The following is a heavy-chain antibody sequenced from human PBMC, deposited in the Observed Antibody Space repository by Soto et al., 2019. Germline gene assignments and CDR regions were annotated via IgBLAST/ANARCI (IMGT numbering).Heavy chain of an antibody. D-gene: IGHD3-10*02. Sequence: ASVKVSCKASGYTFTGYYMHGVRQAPGQGLEWMGWINPNSGGTNYAQKFQGRVTMTRDTSISTAYMELSRLRSDDTAVYYCARVKTMIGEGLYYYYGIDVVGERT. J-gene: IGHJ6*02. CDR1: GYTFTGYY. V-gene: IGHV1-2*02. CDR3: ARVKTMIGEGLYYYYGIDV. CDR2: INPNSGGT.